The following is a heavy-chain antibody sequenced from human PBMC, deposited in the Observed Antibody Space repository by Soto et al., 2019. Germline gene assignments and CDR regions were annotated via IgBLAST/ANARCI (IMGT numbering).Heavy chain of an antibody. Sequence: QVQLQESGPGLVKPSETLSLTCTVSGGSISSYYWNWIRQSPGKGLEWIGYVYHSGSTIYNPSLQSRVTISVDTSKYQFFLKLTSVTAADTAVYYCARDGDYGDDSYKWFDPWGQGTLVTVSS. J-gene: IGHJ5*02. CDR2: VYHSGST. V-gene: IGHV4-59*01. CDR3: ARDGDYGDDSYKWFDP. D-gene: IGHD4-17*01. CDR1: GGSISSYY.